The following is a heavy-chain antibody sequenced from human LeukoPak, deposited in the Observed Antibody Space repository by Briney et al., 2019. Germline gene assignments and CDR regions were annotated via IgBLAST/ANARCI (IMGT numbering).Heavy chain of an antibody. CDR3: ARDLSGSLYFDY. CDR1: GASISSYY. D-gene: IGHD3-10*01. V-gene: IGHV4-4*07. J-gene: IGHJ4*02. CDR2: LYISGST. Sequence: ASETLSLTCTASGASISSYYYNWIRQTAGGGLEWIGRLYISGSTDYNPSLKSRVTISVDTSNNQFSLKLNSVTAADTAVYFCARDLSGSLYFDYWGQGVLVTVSS.